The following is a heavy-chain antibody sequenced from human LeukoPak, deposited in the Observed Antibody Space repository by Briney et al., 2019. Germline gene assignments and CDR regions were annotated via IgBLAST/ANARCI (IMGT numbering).Heavy chain of an antibody. D-gene: IGHD2-2*01. V-gene: IGHV4-59*08. CDR3: ARQDVVVITAATYYYGMDV. Sequence: SDTLSLTCTVSGGSISSYYWNWIRQPPGKGLDGIGYIYYSWSTNYNPPLKSRVTISVDTSKNQFSLKLSSVTAADTAVYYCARQDVVVITAATYYYGMDVWGQGTTVTVTS. CDR1: GGSISSYY. J-gene: IGHJ6*02. CDR2: IYYSWST.